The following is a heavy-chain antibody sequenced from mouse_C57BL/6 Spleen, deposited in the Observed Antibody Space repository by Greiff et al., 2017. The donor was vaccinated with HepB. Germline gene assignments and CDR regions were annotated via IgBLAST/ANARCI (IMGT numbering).Heavy chain of an antibody. Sequence: DVKLQESGAELVRPGASVKLSCTASGFNIKDDYMHWVKQRPEQGLEWIGWIDPENGDTEYASKFQGKATITADTSSNTAYLQLSSLTSEDTAVYYCTGGSSPYWYFDVWGTGTTVTVSS. CDR1: GFNIKDDY. V-gene: IGHV14-4*01. J-gene: IGHJ1*03. CDR2: IDPENGDT. D-gene: IGHD1-1*01. CDR3: TGGSSPYWYFDV.